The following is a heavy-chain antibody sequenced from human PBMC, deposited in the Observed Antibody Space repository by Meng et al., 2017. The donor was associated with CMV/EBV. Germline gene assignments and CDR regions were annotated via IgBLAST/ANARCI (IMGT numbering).Heavy chain of an antibody. V-gene: IGHV3-30-3*02. Sequence: GFVFSNYAMHWVRQDPGKGLEWVAGIRDDGSSKYYADSVRGRFTISRDNSKNTLYLQMNSLRGEDTAIYYCAKDEEIRAHRTYYFDLWGHGTLVTVSS. J-gene: IGHJ2*01. CDR2: IRDDGSSK. D-gene: IGHD1-14*01. CDR3: AKDEEIRAHRTYYFDL. CDR1: GFVFSNYA.